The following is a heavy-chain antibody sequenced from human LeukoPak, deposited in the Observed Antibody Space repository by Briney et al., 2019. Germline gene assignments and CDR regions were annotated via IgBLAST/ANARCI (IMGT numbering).Heavy chain of an antibody. V-gene: IGHV3-30*18. CDR3: AKDYDSSGWAAFDI. Sequence: GRSLRLSCAASGFTFNSFGMHWVRQAPGKGQEWVAVISYDGSNKYFADSVKGRFTISRDNSKNTLYLQMNSLRAEDTAVYYCAKDYDSSGWAAFDIWGQGTMVTVSS. J-gene: IGHJ3*02. D-gene: IGHD3-22*01. CDR1: GFTFNSFG. CDR2: ISYDGSNK.